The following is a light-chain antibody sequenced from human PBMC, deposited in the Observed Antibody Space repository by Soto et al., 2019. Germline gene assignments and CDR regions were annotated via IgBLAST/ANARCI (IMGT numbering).Light chain of an antibody. CDR1: TNDISTYNY. V-gene: IGLV2-14*01. J-gene: IGLJ3*02. Sequence: QSVLTHPASVSGSPGQSITISCSGTTNDISTYNYVSLYQHHPGKVPKVIIYEVRNRPSGVSNRFSGSKSGNTASLTISGLQPEDEADYYCCSYTIRATLVFGGGTKVTV. CDR3: CSYTIRATLV. CDR2: EVR.